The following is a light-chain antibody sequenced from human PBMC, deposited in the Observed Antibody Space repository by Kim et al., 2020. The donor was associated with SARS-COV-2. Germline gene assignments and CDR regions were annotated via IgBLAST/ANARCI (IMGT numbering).Light chain of an antibody. V-gene: IGKV3-20*01. CDR1: QSVSTS. CDR3: QQYRNSAPWT. J-gene: IGKJ1*01. CDR2: GAS. Sequence: SPGERTTLTCRASQSVSTSVAWFQQKPGQPPRLLIYGASSRATGIPDRFSGSGSGTDFTLTITRLEPEDFAVYYCQQYRNSAPWTFGQGTKVDIK.